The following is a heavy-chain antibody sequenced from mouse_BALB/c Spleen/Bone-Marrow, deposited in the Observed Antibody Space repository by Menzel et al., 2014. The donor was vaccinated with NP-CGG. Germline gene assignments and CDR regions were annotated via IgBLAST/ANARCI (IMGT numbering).Heavy chain of an antibody. J-gene: IGHJ4*01. CDR3: ARWRYPYAKDY. D-gene: IGHD5-1-1*01. CDR2: INPYNDGT. Sequence: EVKLVESGPELVKPGASVKMSCKASGYTFTSYVMHWVKQKPGQGLEWIGYINPYNDGTKYNEKFKGKATLTSDKSSSTAYMELSSLTSEDSAVYYCARWRYPYAKDYWGQGTSVTVSS. V-gene: IGHV1-14*01. CDR1: GYTFTSYV.